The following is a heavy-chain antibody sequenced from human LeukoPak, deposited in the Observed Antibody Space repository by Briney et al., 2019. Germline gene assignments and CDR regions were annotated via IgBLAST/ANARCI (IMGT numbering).Heavy chain of an antibody. CDR1: GFTFSSYS. Sequence: GGSLRLSYAASGFTFSSYSMNWVRQAPGKGLEWVSSISSSSSYIYYADSVKGRFTISRDNAKNSLYLQMNSLRAEDTAVYYCARSIAVAGGLDYWGQGTLVTVSS. CDR2: ISSSSSYI. V-gene: IGHV3-21*01. J-gene: IGHJ4*02. D-gene: IGHD6-19*01. CDR3: ARSIAVAGGLDY.